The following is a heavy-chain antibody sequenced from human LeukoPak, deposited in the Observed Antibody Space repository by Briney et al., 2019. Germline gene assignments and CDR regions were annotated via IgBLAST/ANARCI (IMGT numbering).Heavy chain of an antibody. CDR2: IRYDGSNK. CDR1: GFTFSSYG. CDR3: ARDLDREGGIGYY. D-gene: IGHD3-16*02. J-gene: IGHJ4*02. Sequence: GGSLRLSCAASGFTFSSYGMHWVRQAPGKGLEWVAFIRYDGSNKYYADSVKGRFTTSRDNSKNTLYLQMNSLRAEDTAVYYCARDLDREGGIGYYWGQGTLVTVSS. V-gene: IGHV3-30*02.